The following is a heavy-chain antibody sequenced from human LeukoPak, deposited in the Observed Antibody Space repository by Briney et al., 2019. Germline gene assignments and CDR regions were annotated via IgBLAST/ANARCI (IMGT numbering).Heavy chain of an antibody. J-gene: IGHJ3*02. D-gene: IGHD3-16*02. Sequence: SVKVSCKASGGTFSSYPISWVRQAPGQGLKWMGGIIPIFGTANYAQKFQGRVTITADESTSTAYMELSSLRSEDTAVYYCARGYVWGSYLIIWGQGTMVTVSS. CDR1: GGTFSSYP. CDR2: IIPIFGTA. V-gene: IGHV1-69*13. CDR3: ARGYVWGSYLII.